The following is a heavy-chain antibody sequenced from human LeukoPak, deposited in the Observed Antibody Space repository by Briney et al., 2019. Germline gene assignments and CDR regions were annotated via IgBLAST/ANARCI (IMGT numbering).Heavy chain of an antibody. CDR2: IYYSGST. CDR3: AREPYLMDYGDYRGHYNWFDP. Sequence: SETLSLTCTVSGGSISSSSYYWGWIRQPPGKGLEWIGSIYYSGSTYYNPSLKSRVTISVDTSKNQFSLKLSSVTAADTAVYYCAREPYLMDYGDYRGHYNWFDPWGQGTLVTVSS. CDR1: GGSISSSSYY. D-gene: IGHD4-17*01. V-gene: IGHV4-39*07. J-gene: IGHJ5*02.